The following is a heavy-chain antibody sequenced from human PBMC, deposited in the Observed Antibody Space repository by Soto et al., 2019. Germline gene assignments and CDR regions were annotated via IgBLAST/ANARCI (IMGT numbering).Heavy chain of an antibody. Sequence: QVQLVQSGAEAKKPGSSVKVSCKASGGTFSSYAISWVRQAPGQGLEWMGGIIPIFGTANYAQKFQGRVTITADESTSTPYMELSSLRSENTAVYYCARGDEYQLLNWFDPWGQGTLVTVSS. CDR1: GGTFSSYA. J-gene: IGHJ5*02. V-gene: IGHV1-69*01. D-gene: IGHD2-2*01. CDR2: IIPIFGTA. CDR3: ARGDEYQLLNWFDP.